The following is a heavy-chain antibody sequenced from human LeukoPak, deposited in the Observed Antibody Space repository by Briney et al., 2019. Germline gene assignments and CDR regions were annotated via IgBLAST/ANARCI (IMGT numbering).Heavy chain of an antibody. CDR1: GGSFSGYY. CDR2: INHSGST. J-gene: IGHJ4*02. Sequence: ASETLSLTCAVHGGSFSGYYWSWIRQPPRKGLEWIGEINHSGSTNYNPSLKSRVTISVDTSKNKFSLKVSSVTAADTAVYYCARVPFGYWGQGTLVTVSS. V-gene: IGHV4-34*01. CDR3: ARVPFGY.